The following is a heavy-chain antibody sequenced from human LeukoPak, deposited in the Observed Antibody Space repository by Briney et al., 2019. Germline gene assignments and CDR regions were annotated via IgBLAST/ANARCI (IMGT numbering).Heavy chain of an antibody. CDR2: INSDGSST. D-gene: IGHD4-17*01. V-gene: IGHV3-74*01. Sequence: PGGSLRLSCAASGFTFSSYWMHWVRQAPGKGLVWVSRINSDGSSTSYADSVKGRFTISRDNAKNTLYLQMNSLRAEDTAVYYCARDKENYGALRAQGYWGQGTLVTVSS. CDR3: ARDKENYGALRAQGY. CDR1: GFTFSSYW. J-gene: IGHJ4*02.